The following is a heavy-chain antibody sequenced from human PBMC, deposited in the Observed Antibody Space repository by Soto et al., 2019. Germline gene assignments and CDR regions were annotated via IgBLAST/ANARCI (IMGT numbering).Heavy chain of an antibody. CDR3: ARDAAPFLWFGESLNWFDP. J-gene: IGHJ5*02. V-gene: IGHV3-21*01. CDR2: ISSSSSYI. D-gene: IGHD3-10*01. CDR1: GFTFSSYS. Sequence: PGGSLRLSCAASGFTFSSYSMNWVRQAPGKGLEWVSSISSSSSYIYYADSVKGRFTISRDNAKNSLYLQMNSLRAEDTAVYYCARDAAPFLWFGESLNWFDPWGQGTLVTVSS.